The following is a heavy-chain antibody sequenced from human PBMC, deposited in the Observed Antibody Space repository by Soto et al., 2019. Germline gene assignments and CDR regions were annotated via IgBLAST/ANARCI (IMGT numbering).Heavy chain of an antibody. D-gene: IGHD2-15*01. V-gene: IGHV1-58*01. Sequence: GASVKVSCKASGFTFTSSAVQWVRQARGQRLEWIGWIVVGSGNTNYAQKFQERVTITRDMSTSTAYMELSSLRSEDTAVYYCAADSGVVASNDAFDIWGQGTMVTVSS. CDR2: IVVGSGNT. CDR1: GFTFTSSA. CDR3: AADSGVVASNDAFDI. J-gene: IGHJ3*02.